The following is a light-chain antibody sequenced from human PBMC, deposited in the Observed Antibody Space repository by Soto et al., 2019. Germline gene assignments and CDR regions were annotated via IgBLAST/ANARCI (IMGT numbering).Light chain of an antibody. CDR3: QQLNSYLSI. V-gene: IGKV1-9*01. CDR2: AAS. J-gene: IGKJ4*01. Sequence: DIQLTQSPSFLSASVGDRVTITCRASQGISSYLAWYQQKPGKAPKLLIYAASTLQSGVPSRFSGSGSGTEFTLTISSLQPEDFATYYCQQLNSYLSIFGGGTKVEIK. CDR1: QGISSY.